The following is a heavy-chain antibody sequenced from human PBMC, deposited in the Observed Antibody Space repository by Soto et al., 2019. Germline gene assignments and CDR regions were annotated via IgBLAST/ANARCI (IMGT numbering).Heavy chain of an antibody. V-gene: IGHV1-69*12. CDR2: IIPIFGTA. CDR3: ARVETRFGELPTDYYYGMDV. Sequence: QVQLVQSGAEVKKPGSSVKVSCKASGGTFSSYAISWVRQAPGQGLEWMGGIIPIFGTANYAQKFQGRVTITADESTSTAYMELSSLRSEDTAVYYCARVETRFGELPTDYYYGMDVWGQGTTVTVSS. J-gene: IGHJ6*02. D-gene: IGHD3-10*01. CDR1: GGTFSSYA.